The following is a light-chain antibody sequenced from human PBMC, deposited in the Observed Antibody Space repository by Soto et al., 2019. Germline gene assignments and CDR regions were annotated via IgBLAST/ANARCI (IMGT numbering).Light chain of an antibody. CDR3: QQYGVSPLMFT. CDR1: QSVSNNY. Sequence: EIVLVQSPGTLSLSPGERATLSCRASQSVSNNYLAWYQQKPGQAPRLLIYGASSRATGVPDRFSGSGTGTDFCLTITRLEPEDFAVYYCQQYGVSPLMFTFGQGTKVGVK. J-gene: IGKJ2*01. V-gene: IGKV3-20*01. CDR2: GAS.